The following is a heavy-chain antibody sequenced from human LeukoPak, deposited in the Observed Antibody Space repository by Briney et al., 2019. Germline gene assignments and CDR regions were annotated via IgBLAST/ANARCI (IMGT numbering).Heavy chain of an antibody. CDR3: VREGGGDRGRAFDM. J-gene: IGHJ3*02. CDR2: INPNGGST. Sequence: ASVKVSCKASGYSFTSYFIHWVRQAPGQGLEGMGIINPNGGSTGYAQKFQGRVSMSRDTSTSTVYMELSSLRSEDTAVYYCVREGGGDRGRAFDMWGQGTMVTVSS. V-gene: IGHV1-46*01. CDR1: GYSFTSYF. D-gene: IGHD2-21*02.